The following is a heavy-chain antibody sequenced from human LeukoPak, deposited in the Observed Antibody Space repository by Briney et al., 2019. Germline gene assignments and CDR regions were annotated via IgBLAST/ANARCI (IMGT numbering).Heavy chain of an antibody. CDR2: IYSGGST. Sequence: GGSLRLSCAASGFTVSSNYMSWVRQAPGKGLEWVSVIYSGGSTYYADSVKGRFTISRDNSKNTLYLQMNSLRAEDTAVYYCAREGIAAAGSPFDPWGQGTLVTVSS. CDR1: GFTVSSNY. D-gene: IGHD6-13*01. V-gene: IGHV3-53*01. CDR3: AREGIAAAGSPFDP. J-gene: IGHJ5*02.